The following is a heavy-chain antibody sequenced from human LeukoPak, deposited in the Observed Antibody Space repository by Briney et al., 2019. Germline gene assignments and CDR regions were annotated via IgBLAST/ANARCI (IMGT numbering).Heavy chain of an antibody. J-gene: IGHJ5*02. CDR2: ISYSGSTT. Sequence: GGSLRLSCAASGFTFSTYSMNWVRQAPGKGLEWVSYISYSGSTTSYADSVKGRSTISRDNAKNALYLQMNSLRAEDTAVYYCARAGPPAFDPWGQGTLVTDSS. CDR1: GFTFSTYS. V-gene: IGHV3-48*04. CDR3: ARAGPPAFDP.